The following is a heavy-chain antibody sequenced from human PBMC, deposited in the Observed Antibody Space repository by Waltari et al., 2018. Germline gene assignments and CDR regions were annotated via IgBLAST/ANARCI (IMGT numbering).Heavy chain of an antibody. D-gene: IGHD3-3*01. CDR3: TRDSLGALDFDI. CDR1: GFTFGDSV. J-gene: IGHJ3*02. V-gene: IGHV3-49*04. CDR2: IRSKAYGGTT. Sequence: EVQLVESGGGLVQPGRSLRLSCTGSGFTFGDSVMNWVRQAPGKGLEWVGFIRSKAYGGTTEYAASVKGRFTISRDDSKSIAYLQMNSLKTEDTAVYYCTRDSLGALDFDIWGQGTVVTVSS.